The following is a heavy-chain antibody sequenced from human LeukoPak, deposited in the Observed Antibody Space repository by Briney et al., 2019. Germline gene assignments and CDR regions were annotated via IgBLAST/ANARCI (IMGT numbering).Heavy chain of an antibody. Sequence: ASVKVSCKASGYTFTSYGISWVRQAPGQGLEWMGWISAYNGNTNYAQKLQGRVTMTTDTSTSTAYMELRSLRSDDTAVYYCARDLGFSSTSCYTCGDYWGQGTLVTVSS. D-gene: IGHD2-2*02. CDR2: ISAYNGNT. CDR1: GYTFTSYG. J-gene: IGHJ4*02. V-gene: IGHV1-18*01. CDR3: ARDLGFSSTSCYTCGDY.